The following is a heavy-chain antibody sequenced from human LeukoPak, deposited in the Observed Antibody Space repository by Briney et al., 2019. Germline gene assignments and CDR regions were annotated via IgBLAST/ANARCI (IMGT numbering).Heavy chain of an antibody. J-gene: IGHJ4*02. Sequence: GGSLRLSCAASGFTFSNYWVHWVRQAPGKGLVWVSRINPDGSTINYADSVKGRFTISRDNSKNTLYLQMNSLRAEDTAVYYCASDVLWSGGNPFDYWGQGTLVTVSS. CDR3: ASDVLWSGGNPFDY. D-gene: IGHD4-23*01. CDR2: INPDGSTI. V-gene: IGHV3-74*01. CDR1: GFTFSNYW.